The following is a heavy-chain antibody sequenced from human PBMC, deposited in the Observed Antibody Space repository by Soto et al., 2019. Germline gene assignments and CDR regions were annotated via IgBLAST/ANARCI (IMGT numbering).Heavy chain of an antibody. Sequence: WARQAPGQGLEWMGWISAYNGNTNYAQKLQGRVTMTTDTSTSTAYMELRSLRSDDTAVYYCARVGRSGEDDYVWGSYRLYYYYYGMDVWGQGTTVTVSS. J-gene: IGHJ6*02. V-gene: IGHV1-18*01. CDR2: ISAYNGNT. D-gene: IGHD3-16*02. CDR3: ARVGRSGEDDYVWGSYRLYYYYYGMDV.